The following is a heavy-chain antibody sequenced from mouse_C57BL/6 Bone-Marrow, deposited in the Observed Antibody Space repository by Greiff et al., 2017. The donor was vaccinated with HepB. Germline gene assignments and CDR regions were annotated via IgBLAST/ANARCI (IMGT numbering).Heavy chain of an antibody. D-gene: IGHD1-1*01. J-gene: IGHJ1*03. CDR2: INPNNGGT. CDR3: ARSGDLPFYGSLYWYFDV. Sequence: EVQLQQSGPELVKPGASVKISCKASGYTFTDYYMNWVKQSHGKSLEWIGDINPNNGGTSYNQKFKGKATLTVDKSSSTAYMELRSLTSEDSAVYYCARSGDLPFYGSLYWYFDVWGTGTTVTVSS. CDR1: GYTFTDYY. V-gene: IGHV1-26*01.